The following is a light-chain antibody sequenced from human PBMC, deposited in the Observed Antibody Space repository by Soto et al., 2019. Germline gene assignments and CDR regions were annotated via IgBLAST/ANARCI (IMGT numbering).Light chain of an antibody. CDR1: QGINKW. Sequence: IQLTQSPSSMSASVGDRVTITCRASQGINKWLAWYQMKPGKGPKLLVFAAGTLKNGVPSRFSGSGSGTYFTLTISSLQPEDFATYFCQQAYRFPYTFGPGTRLEF. CDR3: QQAYRFPYT. CDR2: AAG. J-gene: IGKJ2*01. V-gene: IGKV1-12*01.